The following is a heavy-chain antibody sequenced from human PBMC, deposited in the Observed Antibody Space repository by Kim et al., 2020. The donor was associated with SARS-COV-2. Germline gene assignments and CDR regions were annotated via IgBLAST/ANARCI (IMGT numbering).Heavy chain of an antibody. Sequence: ASVKVSCKASGYTFTSYCVHWVRQAPGQSLEWMGWIDVANTNTHYSENFQGRVTISRDTSATTVYIELSSLRSEDTAVYYCARDGRSVDYYFDYWGQGTLVTVSS. V-gene: IGHV1-3*01. J-gene: IGHJ4*02. CDR2: IDVANTNT. CDR1: GYTFTSYC. CDR3: ARDGRSVDYYFDY.